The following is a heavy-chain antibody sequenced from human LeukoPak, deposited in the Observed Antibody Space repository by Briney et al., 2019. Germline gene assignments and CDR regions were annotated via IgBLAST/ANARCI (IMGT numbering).Heavy chain of an antibody. Sequence: PGGSLRLSCAASGFTFSSYSMNWVRQAPGKGLEWVSSISSSSSYIYYADSVKGRFTISRDNAKNSLYLQMNSLRAEDTAVYYCARDEITIFGVRNYYYYYMDVWGKGTTVTVSS. V-gene: IGHV3-21*01. J-gene: IGHJ6*03. D-gene: IGHD3-3*01. CDR1: GFTFSSYS. CDR3: ARDEITIFGVRNYYYYYMDV. CDR2: ISSSSSYI.